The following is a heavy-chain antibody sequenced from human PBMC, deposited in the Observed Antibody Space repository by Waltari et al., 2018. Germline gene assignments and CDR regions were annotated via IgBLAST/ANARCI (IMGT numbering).Heavy chain of an antibody. CDR2: ISGSGGST. V-gene: IGHV3-23*04. CDR3: ATSYYDILTGYSTPWY. D-gene: IGHD3-9*01. CDR1: GFTFNIYA. J-gene: IGHJ4*02. Sequence: EVQLVESGGGLVQPGGSLRLSCAASGFTFNIYAMSWVRQAPGKGLGGVSAISGSGGSTYYADSVKGRFTISRDNSKNTLYLQMNSLRAEDTAVYYCATSYYDILTGYSTPWYWGQGTLVTVSS.